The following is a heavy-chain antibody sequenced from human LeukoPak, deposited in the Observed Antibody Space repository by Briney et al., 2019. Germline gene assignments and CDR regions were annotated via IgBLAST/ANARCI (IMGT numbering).Heavy chain of an antibody. Sequence: PSETLSLTCAVSGYSISSGYYWGWIRQPPGKGLEWIGSIYHSGSTYYNPSLKSRVTISVDTSKNQFSLKLSSVTPADTAVYYCARRFLEFPWFDPWGQGTLVTVSS. D-gene: IGHD3-3*01. CDR2: IYHSGST. CDR1: GYSISSGYY. V-gene: IGHV4-38-2*01. CDR3: ARRFLEFPWFDP. J-gene: IGHJ5*02.